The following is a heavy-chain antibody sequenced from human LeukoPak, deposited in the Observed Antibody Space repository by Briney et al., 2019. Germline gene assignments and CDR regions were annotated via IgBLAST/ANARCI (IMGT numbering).Heavy chain of an antibody. CDR2: ISYSGTT. D-gene: IGHD6-13*01. Sequence: SETLSLTCTVSGGSISSHYWNWIRQPPGKGLEWIGYISYSGTTNYNPSLKSRVTISVDTSKKQFSLKLTSATAADTAVYYCARGIAAAAKQGGFDFWGQGTLVTVSS. V-gene: IGHV4-59*11. J-gene: IGHJ4*02. CDR3: ARGIAAAAKQGGFDF. CDR1: GGSISSHY.